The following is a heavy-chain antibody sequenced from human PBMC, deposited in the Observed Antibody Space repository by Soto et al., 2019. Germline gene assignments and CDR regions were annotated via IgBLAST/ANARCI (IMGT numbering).Heavy chain of an antibody. Sequence: SETLSLTCAVYGGSFSGYYWSWIRQPPGKGLEWIGEINHSGSTNYNPSLKSRVTISRDNAKNTVYLQMNSLRVEDTAVYYCARGIKNYYGVDVWGQGTTVTVSS. J-gene: IGHJ6*02. CDR2: INHSGST. V-gene: IGHV4-34*01. CDR1: GGSFSGYY. CDR3: ARGIKNYYGVDV.